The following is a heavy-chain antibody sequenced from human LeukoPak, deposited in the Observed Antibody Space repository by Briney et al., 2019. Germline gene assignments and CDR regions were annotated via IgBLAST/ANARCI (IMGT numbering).Heavy chain of an antibody. D-gene: IGHD3-3*01. J-gene: IGHJ6*02. Sequence: SETLSLTCTVSGGSISSYYWSWIRQPAGKGLEWIGRIYTSGSTNYNPSLKSRVTMSVDTSKNQFSLKLSSVTAADTAVYYCARGGGITIFGVVISPDYYYYGMDVWGQGTTVTVSS. CDR1: GGSISSYY. V-gene: IGHV4-4*07. CDR2: IYTSGST. CDR3: ARGGGITIFGVVISPDYYYYGMDV.